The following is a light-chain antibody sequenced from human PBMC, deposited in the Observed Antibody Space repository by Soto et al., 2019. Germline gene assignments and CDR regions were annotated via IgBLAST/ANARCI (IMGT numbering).Light chain of an antibody. Sequence: DIVMTQSPGTLSVSPGERATLSCRASQSVSSNLAWYQQKPGQVPRLLIYDASTRATGIPARFSGSGSGTDFTLSISSLQSEDFAVYFCQQYNTWPPYTFGQGTKLEI. CDR2: DAS. V-gene: IGKV3-15*01. J-gene: IGKJ2*01. CDR1: QSVSSN. CDR3: QQYNTWPPYT.